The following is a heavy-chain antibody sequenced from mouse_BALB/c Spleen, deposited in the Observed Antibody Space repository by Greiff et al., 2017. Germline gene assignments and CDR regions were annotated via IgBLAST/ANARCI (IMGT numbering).Heavy chain of an antibody. CDR3: ARFYGNYVDY. CDR1: GYAFTNYL. CDR2: INPGSGGT. J-gene: IGHJ2*01. D-gene: IGHD2-1*01. Sequence: VQLQQSGAELVRPGTSVKVSCKASGYAFTNYLIEWVKQRPGQGLEWIGVINPGSGGTNYNEKFKGKATLTADKSSSTAYMQLSSLTSDDSAVYFCARFYGNYVDYWGQGTTLTVSS. V-gene: IGHV1-54*03.